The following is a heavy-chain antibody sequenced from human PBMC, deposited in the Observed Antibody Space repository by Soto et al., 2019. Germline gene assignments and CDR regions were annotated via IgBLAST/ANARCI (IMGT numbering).Heavy chain of an antibody. CDR1: GGTFSSYT. CDR2: IIPILGIA. Sequence: QVLLVQSGAEVKKPGSSVKVSCKASGGTFSSYTISWVRQAPGQGLEWMGRIIPILGIANYAQKFQGRVTITADKSTSTAYMELSSLRSEDTAVYYCARGCSGGSCYLDYWGQGTLVTVSS. CDR3: ARGCSGGSCYLDY. J-gene: IGHJ4*02. D-gene: IGHD2-15*01. V-gene: IGHV1-69*02.